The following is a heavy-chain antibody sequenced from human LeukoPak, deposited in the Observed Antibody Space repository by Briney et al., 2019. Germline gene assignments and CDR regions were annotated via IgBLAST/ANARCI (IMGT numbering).Heavy chain of an antibody. CDR1: WLTVSSNY. D-gene: IGHD3-9*01. Sequence: GGSLTLFHAPSWLTVSSNYMSWVRQPPGKGREWVSVIYIGGSTYYADSVKSRFTISRHNAKNTQYLHMNRLRAEDTAVYYCARAPYYDILPPDYWGQGTLVTVSS. CDR2: IYIGGST. V-gene: IGHV3-53*01. J-gene: IGHJ4*02. CDR3: ARAPYYDILPPDY.